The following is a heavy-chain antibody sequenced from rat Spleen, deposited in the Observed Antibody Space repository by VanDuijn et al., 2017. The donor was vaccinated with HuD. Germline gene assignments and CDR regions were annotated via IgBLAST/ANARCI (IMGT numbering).Heavy chain of an antibody. D-gene: IGHD4-3*01. V-gene: IGHV2-72*01. J-gene: IGHJ4*01. CDR1: GFSLPSYH. CDR3: ARHLREASGVMDA. Sequence: QVQLKESGPGLVQPSQTLSLTCTVSGFSLPSYHVSWVRQPPGKSLVWMGTIWAGGGTNYNSAVKSRLSISRDTSKSQVLLKMNSLQPEDTGTYYCARHLREASGVMDAWGQGASVTVSS. CDR2: IWAGGGT.